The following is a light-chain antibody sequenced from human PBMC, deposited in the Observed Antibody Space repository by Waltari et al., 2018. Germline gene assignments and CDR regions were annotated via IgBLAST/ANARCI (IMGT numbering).Light chain of an antibody. V-gene: IGKV3-11*01. CDR2: AAS. J-gene: IGKJ1*01. Sequence: DIVLTQSPAPLSLAPGETAPLSCRASQSVSSYLAWYQQKPGQAPRLLIYAASTRATGIPARFSGSGSGTDFTLTISSLEPEDFAVYYCQQRSNWPRTFGQGTKVEIK. CDR1: QSVSSY. CDR3: QQRSNWPRT.